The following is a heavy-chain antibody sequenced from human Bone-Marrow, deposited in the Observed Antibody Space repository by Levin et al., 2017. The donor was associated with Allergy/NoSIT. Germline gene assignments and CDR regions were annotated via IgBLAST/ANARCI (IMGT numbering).Heavy chain of an antibody. D-gene: IGHD1-14*01. CDR2: IYSSGST. V-gene: IGHV4-4*07. CDR3: AGDRRNRFDY. J-gene: IGHJ4*02. CDR1: VFSLLPSS. Sequence: LSLPFPFSVFSLLPSSWSWIRQPAGKRPEWIGRIYSSGSTNYSPSFKSRVSMSVATAKNQFSLKLTSVAAADTAMYFCAGDRRNRFDYWGRGTLVTVSS.